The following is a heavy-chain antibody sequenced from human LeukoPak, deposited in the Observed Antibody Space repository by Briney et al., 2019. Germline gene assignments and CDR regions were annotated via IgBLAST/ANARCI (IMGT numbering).Heavy chain of an antibody. CDR2: ISGSGGST. J-gene: IGHJ4*02. CDR1: GFTFSSYA. Sequence: GGSLRLPCAASGFTFSSYAMSWVRQAPGKGLEWVSVISGSGGSTYYADSVKGRFTISRDNSKNTLYLQMNSLRAEDTAVYYCAKDIGYCSGGSCYSNSLIDYWGQGTLVTVSS. V-gene: IGHV3-23*01. CDR3: AKDIGYCSGGSCYSNSLIDY. D-gene: IGHD2-15*01.